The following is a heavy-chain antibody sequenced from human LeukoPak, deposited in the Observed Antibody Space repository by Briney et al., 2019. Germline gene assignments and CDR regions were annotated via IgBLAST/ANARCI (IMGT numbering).Heavy chain of an antibody. J-gene: IGHJ4*02. Sequence: SVKVSCKASGGSFNTYAINWIRQAPGQGLEWMGLIIPRLGTANYAQKFQGRVTITADKSTSTAYMELSSLRSEDTAVYYCARTPTGYSSGWYSPENYWGQGTLVTVSS. D-gene: IGHD6-19*01. CDR1: GGSFNTYA. CDR3: ARTPTGYSSGWYSPENY. V-gene: IGHV1-69*10. CDR2: IIPRLGTA.